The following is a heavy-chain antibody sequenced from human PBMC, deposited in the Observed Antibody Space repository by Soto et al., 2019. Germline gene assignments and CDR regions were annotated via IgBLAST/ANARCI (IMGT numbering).Heavy chain of an antibody. CDR3: AKQYGSGSFYRGSASFDS. CDR1: GFTFSSYG. CDR2: IWYDGTNK. D-gene: IGHD3-10*01. Sequence: WGSLRLSCAASGFTFSSYGMHWVRQAPGKGLEWVAVIWYDGTNKYYPDSVKGRFTISRDNSENMLYLQMSSLRAEDTAVYYCAKQYGSGSFYRGSASFDSWGLGVLVTVSS. V-gene: IGHV3-33*06. J-gene: IGHJ4*02.